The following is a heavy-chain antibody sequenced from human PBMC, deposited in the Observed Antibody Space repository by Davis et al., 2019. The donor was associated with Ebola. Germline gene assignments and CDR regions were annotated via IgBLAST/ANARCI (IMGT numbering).Heavy chain of an antibody. Sequence: GGSLRLSCAASGFTFSTYSINWVRQAPGKGLEWVSSISSSSYYIYYADSLKGRFTISRDNAKNSLYLQMNSLRAEDTAVYYCARSGYYDSSGYSHAAFDIWGQGTMVTVSS. J-gene: IGHJ3*02. V-gene: IGHV3-21*01. CDR2: ISSSSYYI. CDR1: GFTFSTYS. D-gene: IGHD3-22*01. CDR3: ARSGYYDSSGYSHAAFDI.